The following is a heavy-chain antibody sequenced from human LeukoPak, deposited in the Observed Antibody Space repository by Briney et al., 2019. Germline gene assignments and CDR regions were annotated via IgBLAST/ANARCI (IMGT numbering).Heavy chain of an antibody. CDR2: IKPTSGDS. CDR3: STEDKYCTTTTCGDY. J-gene: IGHJ4*02. V-gene: IGHV1-2*02. CDR1: GYTFTAYY. D-gene: IGHD2-2*01. Sequence: GAPVKVSCKASGYTFTAYYVHWVRQAPGQGLEWMGYIKPTSGDSNYAQKFQDRVTMTRDTSISTAYLELSGLTSDDTAVYYCSTEDKYCTTTTCGDYWGQGTLVTVSS.